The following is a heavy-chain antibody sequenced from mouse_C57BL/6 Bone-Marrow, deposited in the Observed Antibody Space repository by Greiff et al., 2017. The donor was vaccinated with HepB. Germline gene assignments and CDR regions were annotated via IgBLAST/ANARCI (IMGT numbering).Heavy chain of an antibody. CDR1: GYSFTSYY. J-gene: IGHJ2*01. CDR2: IYPGSGNT. Sequence: VKLVESGPELVKPGASVKISCKASGYSFTSYYIHWVKQRPGQGLEWIGWIYPGSGNTKYNEKFKGKATLTADTSSSTAYMQLSSLTSEDSAVYYCARGRGFSYYFDYWGQGTTLTVSS. V-gene: IGHV1-66*01. CDR3: ARGRGFSYYFDY.